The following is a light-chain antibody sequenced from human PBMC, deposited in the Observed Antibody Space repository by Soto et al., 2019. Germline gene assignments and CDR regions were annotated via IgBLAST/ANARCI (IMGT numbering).Light chain of an antibody. Sequence: QSVLTQPPSASGTPGQGVTISCSGSISNIGSKTVKWYQQFPGTAPQLMISEVNNRPSGVSNRFSGSKSGNTAYLTISGLQVEDEAEYFCFSFTTNSTHVFGTGTKSPS. CDR1: ISNIGSKT. CDR3: FSFTTNSTHV. CDR2: EVN. V-gene: IGLV1-44*01. J-gene: IGLJ1*01.